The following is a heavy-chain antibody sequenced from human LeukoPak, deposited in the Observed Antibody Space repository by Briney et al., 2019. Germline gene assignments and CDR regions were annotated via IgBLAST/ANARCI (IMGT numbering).Heavy chain of an antibody. V-gene: IGHV4-34*01. CDR2: INQSGST. J-gene: IGHJ4*02. D-gene: IGHD3-10*01. CDR3: ARGYGSGSYFVY. Sequence: SETLSLTCAVYGGSSSGYYWSWIRQPPGKGLEWIGEINQSGSTNQNPSLKSRVSISIDTSKNQFSLKLSSVTAADTAVYYCARGYGSGSYFVYWGQGTLVTVSS. CDR1: GGSSSGYY.